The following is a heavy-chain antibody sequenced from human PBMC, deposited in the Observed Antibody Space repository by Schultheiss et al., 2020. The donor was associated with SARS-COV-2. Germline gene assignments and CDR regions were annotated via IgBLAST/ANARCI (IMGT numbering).Heavy chain of an antibody. CDR2: ISGSGGST. V-gene: IGHV3-23*01. Sequence: GGSLRLSCAASGFTFSSYAMSWVRQAPGKVLEWVSAISGSGGSTYYADSVKGRFTISRDNSKNTLYLQMNSLRAEDTAVYYCAKAPGYYDSSGYYFLGGPFDYWGQGTLVTVSS. CDR1: GFTFSSYA. D-gene: IGHD3-22*01. J-gene: IGHJ4*02. CDR3: AKAPGYYDSSGYYFLGGPFDY.